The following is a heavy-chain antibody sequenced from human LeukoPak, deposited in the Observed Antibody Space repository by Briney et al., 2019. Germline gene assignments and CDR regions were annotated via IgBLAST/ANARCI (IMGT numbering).Heavy chain of an antibody. CDR2: INPNSGGT. V-gene: IGHV1-2*02. Sequence: ASVKVSCKASGYTFTGYYMHWVRQAPGQGLEWMGWINPNSGGTNYAQKFQGRVTMTRDTSISTAYMELSRLRSGDTAVYYCASSTTGTTRYNWFDPWGQGTLVTVSS. D-gene: IGHD1-1*01. J-gene: IGHJ5*02. CDR3: ASSTTGTTRYNWFDP. CDR1: GYTFTGYY.